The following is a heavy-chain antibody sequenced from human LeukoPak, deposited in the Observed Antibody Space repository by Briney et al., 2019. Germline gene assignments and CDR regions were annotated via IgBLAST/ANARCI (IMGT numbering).Heavy chain of an antibody. Sequence: AGGSLRLSCAASGFTFSSYVMTWVRQVPGKGLEWVSAISGGGGSTYYADPVKGRFTISRDNSNNTLYLEMNSLRADDAAVYYCAKSLIRGYYDTSGYYLFDNWGQGTLVTVSS. V-gene: IGHV3-23*01. D-gene: IGHD3-22*01. J-gene: IGHJ4*02. CDR3: AKSLIRGYYDTSGYYLFDN. CDR1: GFTFSSYV. CDR2: ISGGGGST.